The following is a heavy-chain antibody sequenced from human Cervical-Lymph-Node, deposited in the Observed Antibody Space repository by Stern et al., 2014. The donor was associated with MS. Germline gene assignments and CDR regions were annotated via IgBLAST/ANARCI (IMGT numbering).Heavy chain of an antibody. J-gene: IGHJ6*02. CDR3: AKDLGGYSAYDTKHGMDV. CDR2: ISHDGSYT. Sequence: VQLVESGGGVVQPGRSLRLSCAASGFTFRTYAMHWVRQAPGKGLEGVAVISHDGSYTYYADSVKGRFTISRDNSKNTLYVEMKSLRAVDTAVFYCAKDLGGYSAYDTKHGMDVWGQGTTVTVSS. V-gene: IGHV3-30*18. CDR1: GFTFRTYA. D-gene: IGHD5-12*01.